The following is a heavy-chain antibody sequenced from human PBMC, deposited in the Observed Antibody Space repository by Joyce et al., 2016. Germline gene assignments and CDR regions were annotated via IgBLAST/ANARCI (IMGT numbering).Heavy chain of an antibody. Sequence: EVQVLESGGGLVQPGGSLRLSCAVSGFILRRYDMSWVRQAPGKGLEWVSAISSSGDSTYYTDSVKGRFTVSRDNSKKILYLQMNTLRAEDTPVYYCAKASLTGYYIGAYYFDYWGQGTLVTVSS. CDR1: GFILRRYD. D-gene: IGHD3-9*01. V-gene: IGHV3-23*01. CDR3: AKASLTGYYIGAYYFDY. CDR2: ISSSGDST. J-gene: IGHJ4*02.